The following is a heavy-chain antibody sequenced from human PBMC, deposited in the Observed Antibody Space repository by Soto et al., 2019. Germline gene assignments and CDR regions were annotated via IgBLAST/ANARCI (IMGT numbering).Heavy chain of an antibody. CDR1: GGSISSYY. V-gene: IGHV4-59*01. D-gene: IGHD5-12*01. Sequence: PSETLSLTCTVSGGSISSYYWSWIRQPPGKGLEWIGYIYYSGSTNYNPSLKSRVTISVDTSKNQFSLKLSSVTAADTAVYYCTREVANYYYGMDVWGQGTTVTVSS. CDR3: TREVANYYYGMDV. J-gene: IGHJ6*02. CDR2: IYYSGST.